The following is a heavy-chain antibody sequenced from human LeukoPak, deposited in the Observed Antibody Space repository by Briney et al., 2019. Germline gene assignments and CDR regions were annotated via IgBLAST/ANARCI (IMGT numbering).Heavy chain of an antibody. Sequence: PGVSLRLSCAASGFTFSSYAMSWVRQAPGKGLEWVSAISGSGGSTYYADSVKGRFTISRDNSKNTLYLQMNSLRAEDTAVYYCAKDFYDILTGYYTHFDYWGQGTLVTVSS. CDR1: GFTFSSYA. J-gene: IGHJ4*02. V-gene: IGHV3-23*01. D-gene: IGHD3-9*01. CDR2: ISGSGGST. CDR3: AKDFYDILTGYYTHFDY.